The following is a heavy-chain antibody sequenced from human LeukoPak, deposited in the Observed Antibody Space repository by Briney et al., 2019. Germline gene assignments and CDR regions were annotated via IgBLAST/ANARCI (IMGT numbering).Heavy chain of an antibody. CDR2: IIPILGIA. Sequence: ASVKVSFTSSGGTFSIYAISWVRQAPGQGLEWMGGIIPILGIANYAQKFQGRVTITADKSTSTAYMELSSLRSEDTAVYYCARDRVTGTPTGADYWGQGTLVTVSS. CDR1: GGTFSIYA. J-gene: IGHJ4*02. D-gene: IGHD1-7*01. CDR3: ARDRVTGTPTGADY. V-gene: IGHV1-69*10.